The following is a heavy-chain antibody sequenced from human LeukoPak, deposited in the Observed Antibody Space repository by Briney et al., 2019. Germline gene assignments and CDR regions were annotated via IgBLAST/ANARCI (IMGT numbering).Heavy chain of an antibody. J-gene: IGHJ4*02. CDR1: GGTFSSYA. D-gene: IGHD3-10*01. Sequence: SVTVSCKASGGTFSSYAISWVRQAPGQGLGWMGGIIPIFGTANYAQKFQGRVTITTDESTSTAYMELSSLRSEDTAVYYCARDERGMGYFDYWGQGTLVTVSS. CDR2: IIPIFGTA. CDR3: ARDERGMGYFDY. V-gene: IGHV1-69*05.